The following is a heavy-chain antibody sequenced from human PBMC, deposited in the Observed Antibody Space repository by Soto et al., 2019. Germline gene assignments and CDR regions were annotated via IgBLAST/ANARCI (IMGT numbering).Heavy chain of an antibody. CDR1: GFTFSNAW. CDR2: IKSKTDGGTP. V-gene: IGHV3-15*07. J-gene: IGHJ4*02. CDR3: TTGEGSGWFLDDY. Sequence: EVQLVESGGGLVKPGGSLRLSCAASGFTFSNAWMNWVRQAPGTGLEWVGRIKSKTDGGTPDYAAPVKGRFTISRDDSKNTLYLQMNSLKTEDTAVYYCTTGEGSGWFLDDYWGQGTLVTVSS. D-gene: IGHD6-19*01.